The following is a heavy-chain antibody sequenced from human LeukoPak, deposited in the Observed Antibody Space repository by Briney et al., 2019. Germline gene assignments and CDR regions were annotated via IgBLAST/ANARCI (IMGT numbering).Heavy chain of an antibody. D-gene: IGHD4-17*01. CDR1: GGSFSCYY. V-gene: IGHV4-34*01. CDR2: INHSGST. J-gene: IGHJ6*02. Sequence: SETLSLTCAVYGGSFSCYYWSWIRQPPGKGLEWIGEINHSGSTNYNPSLKSRVTISVDTSKNQFSLKLSSVTAADTAVYYCARQSLTTGYYYGMDVWGQGTTVTVSS. CDR3: ARQSLTTGYYYGMDV.